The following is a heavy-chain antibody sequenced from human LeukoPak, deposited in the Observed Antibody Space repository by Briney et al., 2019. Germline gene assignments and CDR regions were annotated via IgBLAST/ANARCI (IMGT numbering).Heavy chain of an antibody. Sequence: GRSLRLSCAAPGFTFDDYAMHWVRQAPGKGLEWVSGISWNSGSIGYADSVKGRFTISRDNAKNSLYLQMNSLRAEDTALYYCAKDYQQGYSSSWYPNGFDPWGQGTLVTVSS. D-gene: IGHD6-13*01. CDR3: AKDYQQGYSSSWYPNGFDP. V-gene: IGHV3-9*01. CDR1: GFTFDDYA. J-gene: IGHJ5*02. CDR2: ISWNSGSI.